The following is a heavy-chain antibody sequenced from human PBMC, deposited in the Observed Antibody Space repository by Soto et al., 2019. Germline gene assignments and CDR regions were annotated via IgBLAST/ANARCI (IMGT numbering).Heavy chain of an antibody. J-gene: IGHJ5*02. Sequence: PSETLALSCAFSCGSIISSNWWSWVRQPPGKGLEWIGEIYHSGSTNYNPSLKSRVTISVDKSKNQFSLKLSSVTAADTAVYYCARGPVLLSVRGAYFDPWGQGTLVTVSS. V-gene: IGHV4-4*02. D-gene: IGHD3-10*01. CDR1: CGSIISSNW. CDR3: ARGPVLLSVRGAYFDP. CDR2: IYHSGST.